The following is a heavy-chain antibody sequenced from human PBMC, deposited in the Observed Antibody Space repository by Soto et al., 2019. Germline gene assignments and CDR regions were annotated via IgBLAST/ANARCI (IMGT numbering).Heavy chain of an antibody. D-gene: IGHD3-9*01. J-gene: IGHJ3*02. Sequence: SETLSLTCTVSGGSISGYYWSWIRQPPGKGLEWIGYIYYSGSTNYNPSLKSRVTISVDTSKNQFSLKLSSVTAADTAVYYCASILRDWDAFDIWGQGTMVTVSS. V-gene: IGHV4-59*01. CDR1: GGSISGYY. CDR3: ASILRDWDAFDI. CDR2: IYYSGST.